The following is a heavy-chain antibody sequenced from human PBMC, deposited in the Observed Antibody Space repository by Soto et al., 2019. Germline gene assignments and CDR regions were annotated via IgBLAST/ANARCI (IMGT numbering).Heavy chain of an antibody. CDR2: IGPYSGNT. J-gene: IGHJ4*02. Sequence: ASVKVSCKASGYTFTSETISWVRLAPGQGLEWMGWIGPYSGNTDYAQKFQGRVTVTTDTSTSSAYMELRSLRSDDTGVYYCARATGNYFDCWGEGNKVTVSS. CDR3: ARATGNYFDC. CDR1: GYTFTSET. V-gene: IGHV1-18*01. D-gene: IGHD2-8*02.